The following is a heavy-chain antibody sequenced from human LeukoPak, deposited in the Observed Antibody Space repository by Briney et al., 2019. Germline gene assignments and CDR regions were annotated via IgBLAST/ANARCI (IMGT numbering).Heavy chain of an antibody. D-gene: IGHD6-13*01. CDR2: IKQDGSEK. CDR1: GFTFSSCW. J-gene: IGHJ5*02. V-gene: IGHV3-7*01. Sequence: GGSLRLSCEASGFTFSSCWMSWVRQAPGKGLEWVANIKQDGSEKYYVDSVKGRFTISRDNAKNSLYLQMNSLRAEDTAVYYCAREGSSSWGNWFDPWGQGTLVTVSS. CDR3: AREGSSSWGNWFDP.